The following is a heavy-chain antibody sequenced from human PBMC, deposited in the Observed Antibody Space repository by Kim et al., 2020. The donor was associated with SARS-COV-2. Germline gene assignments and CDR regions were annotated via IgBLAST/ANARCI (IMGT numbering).Heavy chain of an antibody. Sequence: YADSLKGRFTISRDNAKNSLYLQMNSLRAEDTAVYYCARALVVTATDFDYWGQGTLVTVSS. J-gene: IGHJ4*02. D-gene: IGHD2-21*02. CDR3: ARALVVTATDFDY. V-gene: IGHV3-21*01.